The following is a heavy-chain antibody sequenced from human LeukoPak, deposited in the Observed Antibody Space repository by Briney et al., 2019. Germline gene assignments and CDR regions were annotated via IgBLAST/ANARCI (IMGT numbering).Heavy chain of an antibody. J-gene: IGHJ2*01. CDR2: IYSGGNT. CDR3: VTTWGAHYWYFDL. V-gene: IGHV3-53*01. Sequence: GGSLRLSCAVSGFTVSSNYMSWVRQAPGKGLEWVSVIYSGGNTYYADSVKGRFTISRDISKDTLYLQMNSLRVEDTAVYYCVTTWGAHYWYFDLWGRGALVTVSS. D-gene: IGHD1-26*01. CDR1: GFTVSSNY.